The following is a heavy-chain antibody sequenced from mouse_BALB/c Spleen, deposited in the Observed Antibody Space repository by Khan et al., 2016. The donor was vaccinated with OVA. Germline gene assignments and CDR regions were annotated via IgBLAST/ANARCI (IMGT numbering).Heavy chain of an antibody. D-gene: IGHD1-1*01. Sequence: EVELVESGGDLVKPEGSLKLSCAASGFTFSTYGMSWVRQTPDKRLEWVATISSGGSYTYYPDSVQGRFTISRDNAKNTLYLQMSSLKSEDTAMLYCARLAYYYESEGFAYWGQGTLVTVSA. CDR2: ISSGGSYT. CDR3: ARLAYYYESEGFAY. CDR1: GFTFSTYG. V-gene: IGHV5-6*01. J-gene: IGHJ3*01.